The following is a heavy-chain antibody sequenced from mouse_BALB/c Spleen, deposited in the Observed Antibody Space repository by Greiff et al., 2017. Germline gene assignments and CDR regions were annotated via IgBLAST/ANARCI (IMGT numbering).Heavy chain of an antibody. CDR3: ARGRYYGYGFDY. CDR1: GFTFSSYA. CDR2: ISSGGST. D-gene: IGHD1-2*01. V-gene: IGHV5-6-5*01. Sequence: EVQLQQSGGGLVKPGGSLKLSCAASGFTFSSYAMSWVRQTPEKRLEWVASISSGGSTYYPDSVKGRFTISRDNARNILYLQMSSLRSEDTAMYYCARGRYYGYGFDYWGQGTTLTVSS. J-gene: IGHJ2*01.